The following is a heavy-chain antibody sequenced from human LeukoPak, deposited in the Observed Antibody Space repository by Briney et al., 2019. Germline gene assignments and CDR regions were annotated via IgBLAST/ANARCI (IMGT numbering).Heavy chain of an antibody. D-gene: IGHD3-10*01. CDR3: ARVKVPYGSGSYYPNWFDP. Sequence: SETLSLTCAVYGGSFSGYYWSWIRQPPGKWLEWIGEINHSGSTNYNPSLKSRVTISVDTSKNQFSLKLSSVTAADTAVYYCARVKVPYGSGSYYPNWFDPWGQGTLVTVSS. V-gene: IGHV4-34*01. CDR1: GGSFSGYY. CDR2: INHSGST. J-gene: IGHJ5*02.